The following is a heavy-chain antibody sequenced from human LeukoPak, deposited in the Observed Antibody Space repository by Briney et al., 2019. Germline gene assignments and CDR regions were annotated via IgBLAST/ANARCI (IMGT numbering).Heavy chain of an antibody. Sequence: GGSLRLSCAASGFTVSSNYMSWVRQAPGKGLEWVSVIYSGGSTYYADSVKGRFTISRDNSKNTLYLQMNSLRAEDTAVHYCALGYYYDSSGPAAFDYWGQGTLVTVSS. J-gene: IGHJ4*02. CDR3: ALGYYYDSSGPAAFDY. D-gene: IGHD3-22*01. V-gene: IGHV3-53*01. CDR2: IYSGGST. CDR1: GFTVSSNY.